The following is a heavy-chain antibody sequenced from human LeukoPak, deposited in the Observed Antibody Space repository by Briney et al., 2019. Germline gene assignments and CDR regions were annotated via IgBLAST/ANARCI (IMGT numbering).Heavy chain of an antibody. CDR1: VGTFSSYV. CDR2: IIPILGIA. J-gene: IGHJ4*02. D-gene: IGHD3-22*01. V-gene: IGHV1-69*04. Sequence: SVKVSCKASVGTFSSYVISWVRQAPGRGRDWMGRIIPILGIANYAQKFQGRVTITADKSTSTAYMALSSLRSVDTAVYYCASPPADYYDSRDYFDYWGQGSLVTVSS. CDR3: ASPPADYYDSRDYFDY.